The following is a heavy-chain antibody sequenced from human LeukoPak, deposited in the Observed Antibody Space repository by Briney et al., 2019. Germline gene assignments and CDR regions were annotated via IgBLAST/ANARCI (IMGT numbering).Heavy chain of an antibody. J-gene: IGHJ4*02. V-gene: IGHV3-21*01. D-gene: IGHD2-15*01. CDR3: ARDDGIASSG. CDR1: GFTFSSYS. Sequence: GGSLRLSCAASGFTFSSYSMNWVRQAPGKGLEWVSSISSSSSYIYYADSVKGRFTISRDNSKNTLYLQMNSLRAEDTAVYYCARDDGIASSGWGQGTLVTVSS. CDR2: ISSSSSYI.